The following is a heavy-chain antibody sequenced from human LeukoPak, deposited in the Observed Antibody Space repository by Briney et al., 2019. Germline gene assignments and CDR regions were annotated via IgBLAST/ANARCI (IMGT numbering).Heavy chain of an antibody. CDR3: AREGGSGSYFDY. D-gene: IGHD3-10*01. V-gene: IGHV4-30-4*02. CDR1: GGSISSGDYY. Sequence: PSETLSLTCTVSGGSISSGDYYWSWIRQPPGEGLEWIGYIYYSGSTYYNPSLKSRVTISVDTSKNQFSLKLSSVTAADTAVYYCAREGGSGSYFDYWGQGTLVTVSP. CDR2: IYYSGST. J-gene: IGHJ4*02.